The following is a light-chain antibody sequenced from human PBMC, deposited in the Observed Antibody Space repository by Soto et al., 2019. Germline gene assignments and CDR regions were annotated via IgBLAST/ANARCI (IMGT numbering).Light chain of an antibody. J-gene: IGKJ5*01. CDR1: QSVSSY. CDR3: QRYGSSPLIT. Sequence: EIVLTQSPATLSLSPGERATLSCRASQSVSSYLAWYQQKPGQAPRLLIYDASNRATGIPARFSGSGSGTDFTLTISSLEPEDFAVYFCQRYGSSPLITFGQGTRLEI. CDR2: DAS. V-gene: IGKV3-11*01.